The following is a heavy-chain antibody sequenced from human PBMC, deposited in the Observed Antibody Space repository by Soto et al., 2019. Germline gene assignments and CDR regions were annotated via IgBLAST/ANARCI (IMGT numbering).Heavy chain of an antibody. CDR1: GGSFSGYY. D-gene: IGHD2-2*01. Sequence: SETLSLTCAVYGGSFSGYYWSWIRQPPGKGLEWIGEINHSGSTNYNPSLKSRVTISVDTSKNQFSLKLSSVTAADTAVYYCASLPDSSTDYWGQGTLVTVSS. CDR3: ASLPDSSTDY. V-gene: IGHV4-34*01. CDR2: INHSGST. J-gene: IGHJ4*02.